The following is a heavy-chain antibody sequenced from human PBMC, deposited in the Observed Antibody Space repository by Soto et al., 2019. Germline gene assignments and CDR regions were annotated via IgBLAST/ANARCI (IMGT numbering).Heavy chain of an antibody. D-gene: IGHD3-22*01. Sequence: QVQLVESGGGVVQPGRSLRLSCAASGFTFSSYGMHWVRQAPGKGLEWVAVIWYDGSNKYYADSVKGRFTISRDNSKNTLDLQMNSLRAADKAGYYCAGDLHPIEEDYYYYGMDVWGQGTTVTVSS. CDR3: AGDLHPIEEDYYYYGMDV. J-gene: IGHJ6*02. CDR1: GFTFSSYG. CDR2: IWYDGSNK. V-gene: IGHV3-33*01.